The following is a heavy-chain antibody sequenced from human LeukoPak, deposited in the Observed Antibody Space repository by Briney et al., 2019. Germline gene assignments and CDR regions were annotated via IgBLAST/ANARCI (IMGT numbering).Heavy chain of an antibody. CDR1: GGTFSSYA. D-gene: IGHD6-6*01. J-gene: IGHJ3*02. Sequence: ASVKVSCKASGGTFSSYAINWVRQAPGQGLEWMGWISAYNGNTNYAQKLQGRVTMTTDTSTSTAYMELRSLRSDDTAVYYCARASSNAFDIWGQGTMVTVSS. V-gene: IGHV1-18*01. CDR3: ARASSNAFDI. CDR2: ISAYNGNT.